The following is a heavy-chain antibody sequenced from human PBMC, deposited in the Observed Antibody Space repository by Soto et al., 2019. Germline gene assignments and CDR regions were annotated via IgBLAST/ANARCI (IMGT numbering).Heavy chain of an antibody. V-gene: IGHV1-69*02. J-gene: IGHJ6*03. D-gene: IGHD3-10*01. CDR1: GGTFSSYT. Sequence: SVKVSCKASGGTFSSYTISWVRQAPGQGLEWMGRIIPILGIANYAQKFQGRVTITADKSTSTAYMELSSLRSEDTAVYYCARSSGSGFRGYYYYYMDVWGKGTTVTVSS. CDR2: IIPILGIA. CDR3: ARSSGSGFRGYYYYYMDV.